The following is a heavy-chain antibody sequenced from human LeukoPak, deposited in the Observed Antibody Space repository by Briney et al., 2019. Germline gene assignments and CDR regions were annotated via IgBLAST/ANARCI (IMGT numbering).Heavy chain of an antibody. J-gene: IGHJ4*02. CDR3: AKDNKRYSYDY. Sequence: PGRSLRLSCAASGFTFRSYGMHWVRQGPGKGLEWVAVISDDGNKKYYADSVKGRFTISRDSSKNTLYLQMNSLRVEDTAVYYCAKDNKRYSYDYWGQGTLVTVSS. CDR2: ISDDGNKK. D-gene: IGHD5-18*01. V-gene: IGHV3-30*18. CDR1: GFTFRSYG.